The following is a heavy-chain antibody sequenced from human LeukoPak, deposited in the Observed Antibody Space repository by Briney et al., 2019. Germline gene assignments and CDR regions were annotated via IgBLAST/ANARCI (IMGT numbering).Heavy chain of an antibody. J-gene: IGHJ4*02. V-gene: IGHV1-2*02. CDR3: AKDLDYTTYGYYFDY. CDR2: INPNGGGT. Sequence: ASVKVSCQASGYTFTGFYVHWVRQAPGQGLEWMGWINPNGGGTNYAQKFQGRVTMTRDTSISTAYMELSRLRSDDTAVYFCAKDLDYTTYGYYFDYWGQGTLVTVSS. CDR1: GYTFTGFY. D-gene: IGHD4-11*01.